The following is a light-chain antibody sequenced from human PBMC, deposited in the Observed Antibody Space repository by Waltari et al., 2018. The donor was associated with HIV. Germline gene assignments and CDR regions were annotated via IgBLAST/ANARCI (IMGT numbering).Light chain of an antibody. CDR1: TSYVGSYNL. J-gene: IGLJ2*01. CDR2: EGS. V-gene: IGLV2-23*03. Sequence: QSARTQPASGSGSPGQSITISCSVTTSYVGSYNLVAWYQQHPGKTPKLMIYEGSRRPSGVSNRFSGSKSSNTASLTISGLQAEDEADYYCCSYAGSSTFVVFGGGTKRTVL. CDR3: CSYAGSSTFVV.